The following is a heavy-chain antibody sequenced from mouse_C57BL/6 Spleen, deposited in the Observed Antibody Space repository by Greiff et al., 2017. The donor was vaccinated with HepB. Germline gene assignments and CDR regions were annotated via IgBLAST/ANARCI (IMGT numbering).Heavy chain of an antibody. CDR2: IDTSDSYT. D-gene: IGHD3-2*02. V-gene: IGHV1-69*01. CDR1: GYTFTSYW. Sequence: QVQLQQPGAELVMPGASVKLSCKASGYTFTSYWMHWVKQRPGQGLEWIGEIDTSDSYTNYNQKFKGKSTLTVDKSSSTAYMQLSSLTSEDSAVYYWARGGSSGIAYWGQGTLVTVSA. J-gene: IGHJ3*01. CDR3: ARGGSSGIAY.